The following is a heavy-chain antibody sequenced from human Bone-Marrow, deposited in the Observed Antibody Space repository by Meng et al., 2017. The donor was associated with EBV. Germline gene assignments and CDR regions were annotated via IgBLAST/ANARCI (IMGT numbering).Heavy chain of an antibody. J-gene: IGHJ4*02. V-gene: IGHV4-61*01. D-gene: IGHD6-6*01. CDR1: GASVSGGTFH. CDR3: AKSSSSTPGVVDS. CDR2: IYDGGTT. Sequence: VHLQESGPRLVTPSESLSPTCTVSGASVSGGTFHWSWIRQPPGKELAWIGYIYDGGTTIYNPSLKSRVTIFLDTSRNQFSLGLRSVTTADTAVYYCAKSSSSTPGVVDSWGQGTLVTVSS.